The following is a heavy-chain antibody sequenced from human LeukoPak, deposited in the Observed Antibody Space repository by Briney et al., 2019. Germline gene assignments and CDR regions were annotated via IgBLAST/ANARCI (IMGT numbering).Heavy chain of an antibody. D-gene: IGHD3-3*01. V-gene: IGHV3-53*01. CDR3: ARGERITMFHALGV. CDR1: GFIVSSNY. CDR2: IYTGGST. J-gene: IGHJ6*04. Sequence: GGSLRLSCAASGFIVSSNYMSWVRQAPGKGLEWVSVIYTGGSTHYADSVKGRFTISRDNSKNTLYLQMNSLRAEDTAVYYCARGERITMFHALGVWGKGTTVTVSS.